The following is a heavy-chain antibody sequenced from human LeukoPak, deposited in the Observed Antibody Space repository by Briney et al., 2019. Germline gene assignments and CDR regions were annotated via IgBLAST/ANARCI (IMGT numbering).Heavy chain of an antibody. V-gene: IGHV1-69*04. CDR2: IIPILGIA. D-gene: IGHD1-26*01. CDR3: ARDPGDSGSYYFDY. J-gene: IGHJ4*02. Sequence: GASVKVSCKASGGTFSSYAISWVRQAPGQGLEWMGRIIPILGIANYAQKFQGRVTITADKSTSTAYMELSSLRSEDTAVYYCARDPGDSGSYYFDYWGQGTLVTVSS. CDR1: GGTFSSYA.